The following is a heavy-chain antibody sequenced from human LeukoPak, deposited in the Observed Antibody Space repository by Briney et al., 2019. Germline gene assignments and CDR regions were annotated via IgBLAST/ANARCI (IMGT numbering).Heavy chain of an antibody. V-gene: IGHV3-23*01. CDR3: AKTMSIDILIGLDY. CDR2: ISGTGDET. J-gene: IGHJ4*02. CDR1: GFTFSDYA. Sequence: QSGGSLRLSCAASGFTFSDYAMNWVRQAPGKGLEWVSAISGTGDETYYADAVKGRFTISRDNSKNTLYLQMNNLRAEDTALYYCAKTMSIDILIGLDYWGQGILVTVSS. D-gene: IGHD3-9*01.